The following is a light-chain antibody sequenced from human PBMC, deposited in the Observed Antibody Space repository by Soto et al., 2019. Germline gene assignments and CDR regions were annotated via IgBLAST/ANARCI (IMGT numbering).Light chain of an antibody. CDR1: QSVSSN. J-gene: IGKJ1*01. V-gene: IGKV3-15*01. CDR3: QQYNNWPPWT. Sequence: EIVMTRSPATLSVSPGERATLSCRASQSVSSNLAWYQQKPGQAPRLLIYGASTRATGLPARFSGTGSGTEFTLTISSLQSEDFAVYYCQQYNNWPPWTFGQGTKVEIK. CDR2: GAS.